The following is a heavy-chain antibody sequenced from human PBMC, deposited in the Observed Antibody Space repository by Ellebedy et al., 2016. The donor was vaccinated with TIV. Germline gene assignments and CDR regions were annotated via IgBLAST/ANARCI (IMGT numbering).Heavy chain of an antibody. CDR3: ARTTSGWPFDY. Sequence: SGSTNCIPSLKSRATISGDTSKNQFSLKLSSVTAADAAVYYCARTTSGWPFDYWGQGILVTVSS. D-gene: IGHD6-19*01. V-gene: IGHV4-59*01. CDR2: SGST. J-gene: IGHJ4*02.